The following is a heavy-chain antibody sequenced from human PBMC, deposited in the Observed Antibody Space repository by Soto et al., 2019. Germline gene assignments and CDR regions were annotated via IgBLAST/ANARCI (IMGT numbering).Heavy chain of an antibody. CDR3: ARLPQVYGANFDY. Sequence: SETLSLTCTVSGGSISSGGYYWSWIRQHPGKGLEWIGYIYYSGSTNYNPSLKSRVTISVDTSKNQFSLKLSSVTAADTAVYYCARLPQVYGANFDYWGQGTLVTVSS. V-gene: IGHV4-31*03. CDR2: IYYSGST. CDR1: GGSISSGGYY. D-gene: IGHD4-17*01. J-gene: IGHJ4*02.